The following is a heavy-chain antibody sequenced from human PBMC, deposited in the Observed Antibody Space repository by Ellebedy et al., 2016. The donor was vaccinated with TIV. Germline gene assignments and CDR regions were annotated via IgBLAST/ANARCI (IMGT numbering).Heavy chain of an antibody. D-gene: IGHD3-16*02. CDR1: GGSISSYY. V-gene: IGHV4-59*12. CDR2: IYYSGST. Sequence: MPSETLSLTCTVSGGSISSYYWSWIRQRRGKGLEWIGFIYYSGSTNYNPSLKSRVTISVDTSKNQFSLKLSSVTAADTAVYYCARDQGYDYVWGSYRLGPLGFDYWGQGTLVTVSS. J-gene: IGHJ4*02. CDR3: ARDQGYDYVWGSYRLGPLGFDY.